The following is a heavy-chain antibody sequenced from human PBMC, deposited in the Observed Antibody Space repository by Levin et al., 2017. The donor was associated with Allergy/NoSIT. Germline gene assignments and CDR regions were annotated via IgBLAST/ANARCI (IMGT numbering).Heavy chain of an antibody. CDR1: GFTFSSYA. J-gene: IGHJ4*02. Sequence: GESLKISCAASGFTFSSYAMHWVRQAPGKGLEWVAVISYDGSNKYYADSVKGRFTISRDNSKNTLYLQMNSLRAEDTAVYYCATAMDYYWGQGTLVTVSS. CDR3: ATAMDYY. V-gene: IGHV3-30-3*01. D-gene: IGHD3-10*01. CDR2: ISYDGSNK.